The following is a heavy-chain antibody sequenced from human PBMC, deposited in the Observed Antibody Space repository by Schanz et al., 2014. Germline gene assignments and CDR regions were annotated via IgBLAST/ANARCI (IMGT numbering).Heavy chain of an antibody. J-gene: IGHJ5*02. D-gene: IGHD2-15*01. Sequence: QVQLVQSWAEVKGPGASVKVSCKASGYSFTPFPIHWVRQAPGQRLEWMGWINAANGNTRYSQKFQGRVTITRDTSASTAYMELSSLRSEDTAVYYCARVRYCSGGRCYQDNWFDPWGPGALVTVSS. CDR1: GYSFTPFP. CDR2: INAANGNT. V-gene: IGHV1-3*01. CDR3: ARVRYCSGGRCYQDNWFDP.